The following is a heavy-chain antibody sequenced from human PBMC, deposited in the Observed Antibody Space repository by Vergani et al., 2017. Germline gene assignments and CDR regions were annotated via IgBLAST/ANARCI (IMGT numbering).Heavy chain of an antibody. Sequence: QAQLVESGGGVVKPGGSLRLSCVGSGFNFSNYGMHWVRQAPGKGLEWVAFIRYDGGKKYFADSVEGRFTISRDNSKNTLYLQMNSLRAEDTAVYYCTKDKADRRFFIWFGGFDPWGQGTLVTVSS. CDR1: GFNFSNYG. V-gene: IGHV3-30*02. CDR3: TKDKADRRFFIWFGGFDP. D-gene: IGHD3-10*01. CDR2: IRYDGGKK. J-gene: IGHJ5*02.